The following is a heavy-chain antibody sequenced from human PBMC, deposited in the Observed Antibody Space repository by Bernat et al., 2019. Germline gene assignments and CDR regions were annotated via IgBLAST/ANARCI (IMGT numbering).Heavy chain of an antibody. J-gene: IGHJ6*04. CDR2: ISSSSSYT. Sequence: QVQLVESGGGLVKPGGSLRLSCAASGFTFSDYYMSWIRQAPGKWLEWVSYISSSSSYTNYADSGKGRFTISRDNAKNSLYLQMNSRRAEETAVYYCARGTESDIVVVPAAMIGMDVWGKGTTVTVSS. D-gene: IGHD2-2*01. CDR3: ARGTESDIVVVPAAMIGMDV. V-gene: IGHV3-11*06. CDR1: GFTFSDYY.